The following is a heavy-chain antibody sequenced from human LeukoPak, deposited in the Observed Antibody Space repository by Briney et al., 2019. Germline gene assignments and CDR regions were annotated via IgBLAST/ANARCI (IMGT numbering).Heavy chain of an antibody. J-gene: IGHJ3*02. D-gene: IGHD3-3*01. CDR2: IGSGGTTI. V-gene: IGHV3-48*01. CDR1: EFTLSTYG. Sequence: GGSLRLSCAASEFTLSTYGMNWVRQAPGKGLEWISYIGSGGTTIYYADSVEGRFAISRDSVKNSLYLQMNSLRAEDTAVYYCARTESFDFWRGYPGHHNAFDIWGQGTRVTVSS. CDR3: ARTESFDFWRGYPGHHNAFDI.